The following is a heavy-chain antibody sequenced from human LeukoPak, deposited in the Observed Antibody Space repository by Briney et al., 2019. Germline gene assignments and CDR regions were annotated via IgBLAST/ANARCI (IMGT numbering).Heavy chain of an antibody. CDR2: INPNSGGT. J-gene: IGHJ4*02. V-gene: IGHV1-2*02. Sequence: GSAKVSCKASGYTFTGYYMHWVRQAPGQGLEWMGWINPNSGGTNYAQKFQGRVTMTRDTSISTAYMELSRLRSDDTAVYYCARALRGYSGYDDWGQGTLVTVSS. D-gene: IGHD5-12*01. CDR1: GYTFTGYY. CDR3: ARALRGYSGYDD.